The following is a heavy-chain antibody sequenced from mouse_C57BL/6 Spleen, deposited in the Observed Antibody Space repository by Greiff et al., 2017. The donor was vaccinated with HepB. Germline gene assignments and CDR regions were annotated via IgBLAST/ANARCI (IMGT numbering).Heavy chain of an antibody. CDR3: ARATTVLHWYFDV. J-gene: IGHJ1*03. V-gene: IGHV3-8*01. CDR1: GYSITSDY. CDR2: ISYSGST. Sequence: EVKLVESGPGLAKPSQTLSLPCSVPGYSITSDYWNWIRKFPGNKLEYMGYISYSGSTYYNPSLKSRISITRDTSKNQYYLQLNSVTTEDTATYYCARATTVLHWYFDVWGTGTTVTVSS. D-gene: IGHD1-1*01.